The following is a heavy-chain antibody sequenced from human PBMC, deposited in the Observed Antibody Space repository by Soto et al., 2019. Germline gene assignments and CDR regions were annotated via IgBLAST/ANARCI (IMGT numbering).Heavy chain of an antibody. J-gene: IGHJ6*02. CDR2: IFYSENT. V-gene: IGHV4-61*01. CDR3: ARVPVETATIGYYYSYGVDV. Sequence: PSETLSLTCTASGDSVTSGSHYWSWIRRPPGKGLEYIGYIFYSENTSYHPSLKSRVTISVDTSKNQFSLKLSSVTAADTALYYCARVPVETATIGYYYSYGVDVWGQGTTVTVSS. CDR1: GDSVTSGSHY. D-gene: IGHD6-25*01.